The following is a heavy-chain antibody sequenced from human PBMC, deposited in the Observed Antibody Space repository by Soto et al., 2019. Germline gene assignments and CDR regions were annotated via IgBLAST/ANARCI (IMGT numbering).Heavy chain of an antibody. CDR2: ISGSGGST. CDR3: ASWGGAVSTGDNFDY. V-gene: IGHV3-23*01. CDR1: GFTFSSYA. Sequence: GGSLRLSCAASGFTFSSYAMSWVRQAPGKGLEWVSAISGSGGSTYYADSVKGRFTISRDNSKNTLYLQMNSLRAEDTAVYYCASWGGAVSTGDNFDYWGQGTLVTVSS. D-gene: IGHD3-16*01. J-gene: IGHJ4*02.